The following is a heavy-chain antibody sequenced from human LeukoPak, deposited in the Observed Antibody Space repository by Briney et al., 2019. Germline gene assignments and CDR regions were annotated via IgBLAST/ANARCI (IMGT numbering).Heavy chain of an antibody. J-gene: IGHJ4*02. CDR2: IYYSGST. D-gene: IGHD3-3*01. V-gene: IGHV4-39*01. CDR1: GGSISSSRYY. CDR3: ASLRSGYLNFDY. Sequence: SETLSLTCTVSGGSISSSRYYWGWIRQSPGKGLEWIGNIYYSGSTYYNPSLKSRVTISVDSSKNQFSLKLSSVTAADTAAYYCASLRSGYLNFDYWGQGTLVTVSS.